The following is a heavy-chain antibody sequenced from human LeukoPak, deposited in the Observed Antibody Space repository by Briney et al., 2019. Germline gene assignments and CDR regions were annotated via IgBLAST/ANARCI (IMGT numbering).Heavy chain of an antibody. CDR3: ARDGHGSGSYYHWFDP. D-gene: IGHD1-26*01. CDR1: GDSISSYY. CDR2: IDYSGST. Sequence: SETLSLTCTVSGDSISSYYWSWIRQPPGKGLEWIGYIDYSGSTNYNPSLKSRVTILVDTSKNQFSPKLRSVTAADTAVYYCARDGHGSGSYYHWFDPWGQGTLVTVSS. J-gene: IGHJ5*02. V-gene: IGHV4-59*01.